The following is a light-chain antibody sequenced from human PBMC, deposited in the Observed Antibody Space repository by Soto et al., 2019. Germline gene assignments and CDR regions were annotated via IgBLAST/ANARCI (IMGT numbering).Light chain of an antibody. Sequence: DIPITQTPTSLSASVGDRVTLPCPASQTISRYLNWYQQKPGKAPKVLIYAASSLQSGVPSRFSGSGSGTDFTLTISSLQTEDFATYYCQQSYSMPITFGQGTRLEIK. CDR2: AAS. J-gene: IGKJ5*01. CDR1: QTISRY. CDR3: QQSYSMPIT. V-gene: IGKV1-39*01.